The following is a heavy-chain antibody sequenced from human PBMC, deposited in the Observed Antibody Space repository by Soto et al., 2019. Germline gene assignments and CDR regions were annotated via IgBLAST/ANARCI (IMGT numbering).Heavy chain of an antibody. D-gene: IGHD2-15*01. CDR3: ARICSGGSCAAGHFDY. CDR1: GYTFTSYY. CDR2: INPSGGST. V-gene: IGHV1-46*03. Sequence: QVQLVQSGAEVKKPGASVKVSCKASGYTFTSYYMHWVRQAPGQGLEWMGIINPSGGSTGYEQKFQGGVTMTRDTSTSTVYMELSSLRSEDTAVYYCARICSGGSCAAGHFDYWGQGTLVTVSS. J-gene: IGHJ4*02.